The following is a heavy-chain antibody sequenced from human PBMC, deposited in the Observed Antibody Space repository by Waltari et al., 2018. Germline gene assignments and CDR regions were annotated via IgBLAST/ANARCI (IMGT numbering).Heavy chain of an antibody. V-gene: IGHV3-30*01. CDR2: ISYDGSNK. CDR1: GFTFSSYA. D-gene: IGHD1-26*01. J-gene: IGHJ4*02. Sequence: QVQLVESGGGVVQPGRSLRLSCAASGFTFSSYAMHWVRQAPGKGLEWVAVISYDGSNKYYADSVKGRFTISRDNSKNTLYLQMNSLRAEDTAVYYCARGLKWELMKESDYWGQGTLVTVSS. CDR3: ARGLKWELMKESDY.